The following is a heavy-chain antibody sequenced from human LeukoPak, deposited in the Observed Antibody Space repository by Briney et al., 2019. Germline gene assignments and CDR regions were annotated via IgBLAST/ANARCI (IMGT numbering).Heavy chain of an antibody. V-gene: IGHV3-64*01. CDR3: ARDFAGHCSSSNCYADY. Sequence: PGGSLRLSCAASGFIFNSYAMNWVRQAPGKGLEFVSVIGDNGVSTYYANSVKGRFTISRDNSKNTLYLQMGSLRAEDMAVYYCARDFAGHCSSSNCYADYWGQGTLVTVSS. CDR2: IGDNGVST. J-gene: IGHJ4*02. D-gene: IGHD2-2*01. CDR1: GFIFNSYA.